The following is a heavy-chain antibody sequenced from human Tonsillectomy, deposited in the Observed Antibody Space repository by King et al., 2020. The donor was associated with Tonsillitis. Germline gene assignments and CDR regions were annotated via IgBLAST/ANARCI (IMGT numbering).Heavy chain of an antibody. Sequence: VQLQQWGAGLLEPSETLSLTCAVYGGSFIGHYWSWIRQPTGKGLEWIGDINPVGITNYNPSLKSRVTISLDTFKNQFSVRLSSVTAADTAVDYCARRWWLPAIGAFDLWGQGTSVTVSS. CDR3: ARRWWLPAIGAFDL. CDR2: INPVGIT. CDR1: GGSFIGHY. J-gene: IGHJ3*01. V-gene: IGHV4-34*01. D-gene: IGHD2-15*01.